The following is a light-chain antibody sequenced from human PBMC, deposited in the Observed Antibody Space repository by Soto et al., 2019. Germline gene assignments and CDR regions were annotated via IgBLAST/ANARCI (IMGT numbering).Light chain of an antibody. Sequence: QPVLTQPPSASGTPGQRVTISCSGSSSNIGGISVNWYQQFPGTAPRLLIYNSNKRPSGVPDRLSGSKSGTSASLAISGLQSEDEADYYCAAWDDSLNGWVFGGGTKLTVL. CDR3: AAWDDSLNGWV. J-gene: IGLJ3*02. CDR1: SSNIGGIS. CDR2: NSN. V-gene: IGLV1-44*01.